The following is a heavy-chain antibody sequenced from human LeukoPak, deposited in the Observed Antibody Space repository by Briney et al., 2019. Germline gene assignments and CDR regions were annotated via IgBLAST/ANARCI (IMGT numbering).Heavy chain of an antibody. CDR1: GGSFSGYY. V-gene: IGHV4-34*01. D-gene: IGHD3-10*01. Sequence: PSETLSLTCAVYGGSFSGYYWSWIRQPPGKGLERIGEINHSGSTNYNPSLKSRVTISVDTSKNQFSLKLSSVTAADTAVYYCAREGAGENWFDPWGQGTLVTVSS. J-gene: IGHJ5*02. CDR3: AREGAGENWFDP. CDR2: INHSGST.